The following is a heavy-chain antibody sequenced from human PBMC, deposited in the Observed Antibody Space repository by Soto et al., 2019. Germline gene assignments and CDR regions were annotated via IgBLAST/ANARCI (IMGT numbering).Heavy chain of an antibody. CDR3: ARARRGDIAAAGTHLKY. Sequence: QVQLQQWGAGLLKPSETLSLTCAVYGGSFSGYYWSWIRQPPGKGLEWIGEINHSGSTNYNPSLKSRVTLSVDTSKNQFSLKLSSVTAADTAVYYCARARRGDIAAAGTHLKYWGQGTMVTVSS. D-gene: IGHD6-13*01. V-gene: IGHV4-34*01. J-gene: IGHJ4*02. CDR2: INHSGST. CDR1: GGSFSGYY.